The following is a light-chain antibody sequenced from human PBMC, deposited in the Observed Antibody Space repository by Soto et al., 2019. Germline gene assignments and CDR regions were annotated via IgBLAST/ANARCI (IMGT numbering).Light chain of an antibody. CDR2: SDN. Sequence: QSVLTQPPSASGTPGQRVTISCSGSRSNIGTNTVIWYQQLPGAAPKLLIYSDNQRPSGVPDRFSGSKSGTSASLAISGLQSEDEADYYCAAWDGSLVVFGGGTKLTVL. CDR3: AAWDGSLVV. J-gene: IGLJ2*01. V-gene: IGLV1-44*01. CDR1: RSNIGTNT.